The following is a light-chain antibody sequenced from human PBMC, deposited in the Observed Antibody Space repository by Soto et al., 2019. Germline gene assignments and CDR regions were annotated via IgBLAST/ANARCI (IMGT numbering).Light chain of an antibody. Sequence: EIVLTQSPGTLSLSPGERATLSCRASQSVSSFYLAWYQQKPGQAPRLLIYGASRRATGIPDRFSGGGSGTDFTLTISRLEPEDFAVYYCHQYGSSPFTFGPGTQVDIK. CDR3: HQYGSSPFT. J-gene: IGKJ3*01. CDR1: QSVSSFY. CDR2: GAS. V-gene: IGKV3-20*01.